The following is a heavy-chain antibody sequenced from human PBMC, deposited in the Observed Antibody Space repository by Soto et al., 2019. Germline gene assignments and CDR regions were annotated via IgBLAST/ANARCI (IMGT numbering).Heavy chain of an antibody. CDR1: GYTFTGSY. CDR3: ATAWYFYCSSGPDDVFYI. CDR2: INPNSGGT. D-gene: IGHD3-22*01. Sequence: GASVKVSCKASGYTFTGSYMHWVRQAPGQGLERMGWINPNSGGTNYAQKFQGWVTMTRDTSISTAYMELSRLRSDDTAVYYCATAWYFYCSSGPDDVFYIWTQGSM. J-gene: IGHJ3*02. V-gene: IGHV1-2*04.